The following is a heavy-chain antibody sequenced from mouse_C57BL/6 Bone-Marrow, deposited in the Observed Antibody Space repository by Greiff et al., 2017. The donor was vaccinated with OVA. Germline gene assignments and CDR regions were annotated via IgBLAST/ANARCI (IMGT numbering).Heavy chain of an antibody. Sequence: VMLVESGPGLVQPSQSLSITCTVSGFSLTSYGVHWVRQSPGKGLEWLGVIWRGGSTDYNAAFMSRLSITKDNSKSQVFFKMNSLQADDTAIYYCAKKRGVYYDYPFDYWGQGTTLTVSS. CDR1: GFSLTSYG. CDR3: AKKRGVYYDYPFDY. V-gene: IGHV2-5*01. J-gene: IGHJ2*01. CDR2: IWRGGST. D-gene: IGHD2-4*01.